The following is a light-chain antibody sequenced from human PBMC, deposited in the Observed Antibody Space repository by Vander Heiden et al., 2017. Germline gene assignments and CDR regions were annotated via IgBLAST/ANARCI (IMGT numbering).Light chain of an antibody. J-gene: IGKJ3*01. CDR3: QRTNNAPFT. CDR2: SAS. CDR1: QVISSY. V-gene: IGKV1-27*01. Sequence: DIQLTQSPSSLSASVGDRVTITCRVSQVISSYLNWYRQKPGKVPKLLIYSASNLQSGVPSRLSSSGSGTDFTLTISRLQPEDVASFYGQRTNNAPFTFGPGTKVDIK.